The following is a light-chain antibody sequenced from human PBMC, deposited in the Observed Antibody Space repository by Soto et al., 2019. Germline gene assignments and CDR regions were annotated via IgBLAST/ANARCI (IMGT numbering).Light chain of an antibody. CDR1: SEEAGDNDY. CDR2: DVS. CDR3: CSYAVSRNV. V-gene: IGLV2-11*01. J-gene: IGLJ1*01. Sequence: QSVLTQPHSVSGSPGQSDTISCTGTSEEAGDNDYVSWYQHHPGKAPKLIIYDVSKRPSGVPDRFSGSRSGNTASLTISGLHAEDEADYYCCSYAVSRNVFGTGTKVTVL.